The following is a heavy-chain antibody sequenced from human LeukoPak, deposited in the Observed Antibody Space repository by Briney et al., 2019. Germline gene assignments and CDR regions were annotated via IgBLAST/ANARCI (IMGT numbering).Heavy chain of an antibody. V-gene: IGHV3-23*01. J-gene: IGHJ4*02. CDR1: GFTFSSYA. CDR3: AKLSTPWVRGVIRGTSYFDY. CDR2: ISGSGGST. D-gene: IGHD3-10*01. Sequence: GGSLRLSCAASGFTFSSYAMSWVRQAPGKGLEWVSAISGSGGSTYYADSVKGRFTISRDNSKNTLYLQMNSLRAEDTAVYYCAKLSTPWVRGVIRGTSYFDYWGQGTLVTVSS.